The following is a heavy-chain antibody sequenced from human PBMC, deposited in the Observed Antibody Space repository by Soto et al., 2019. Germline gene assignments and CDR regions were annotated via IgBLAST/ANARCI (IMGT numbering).Heavy chain of an antibody. J-gene: IGHJ5*02. V-gene: IGHV4-4*07. Sequence: QVQLQESGPGVVKPSETLSLTCTVSGASMTNYHWNWVRQSAGGGLEYIGRASGTGSPDYNPSLKSRVTLPLDWSGTQFSLELTSVTAADTAVYFCARAYGHHTWGSIPATVDPWGQGTLVIVSS. CDR3: ARAYGHHTWGSIPATVDP. D-gene: IGHD3-16*01. CDR2: ASGTGSP. CDR1: GASMTNYH.